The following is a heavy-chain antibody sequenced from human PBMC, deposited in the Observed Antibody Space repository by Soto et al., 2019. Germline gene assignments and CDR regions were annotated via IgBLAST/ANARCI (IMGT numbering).Heavy chain of an antibody. CDR2: VTASGGNT. Sequence: EEQLLESGGGLVQPGGPLRLSCAASGFTFRDFAMSWVRQAPGKGLEWVAYVTASGGNTSYADSVQGRFIISRDNPKNTLYLQMNSLRVEDTAVYYCANSTPVTAFSWGQGTLVTVSS. J-gene: IGHJ4*02. CDR1: GFTFRDFA. D-gene: IGHD3-3*02. CDR3: ANSTPVTAFS. V-gene: IGHV3-23*01.